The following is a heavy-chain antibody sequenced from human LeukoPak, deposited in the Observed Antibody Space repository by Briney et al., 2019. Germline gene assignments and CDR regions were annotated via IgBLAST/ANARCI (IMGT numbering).Heavy chain of an antibody. CDR2: IKKKGDGGAT. CDR1: GVALSNAW. V-gene: IGHV3-15*01. CDR3: TTDIGEMDYYDSSGYYLRGDY. Sequence: GGSLRLSCAASGVALSNAWMSWVRQAPGKGLEWVGHIKKKGDGGATGFAAPVKGRFTISRDDSINTLYLQMNSLKTEDTAVYYCTTDIGEMDYYDSSGYYLRGDYWGQGTLVTVSS. D-gene: IGHD3-22*01. J-gene: IGHJ4*02.